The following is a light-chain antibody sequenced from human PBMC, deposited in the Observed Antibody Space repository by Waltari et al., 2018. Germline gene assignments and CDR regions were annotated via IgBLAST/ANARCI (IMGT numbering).Light chain of an antibody. CDR3: QQYYSTPRT. J-gene: IGKJ1*01. Sequence: DIVMTQSPDSPAVSLGERATINCKASQSVLYSSNNKTSLAWYQHRPGQPPKLLIYWASTRATGVPDRFSGSGSGTDFTLTISSLQAEDVAVYYCQQYYSTPRTFGQGTKVEIE. CDR1: QSVLYSSNNKTS. CDR2: WAS. V-gene: IGKV4-1*01.